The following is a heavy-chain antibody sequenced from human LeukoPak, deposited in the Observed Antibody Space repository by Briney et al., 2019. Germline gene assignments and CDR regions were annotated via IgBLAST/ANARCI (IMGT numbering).Heavy chain of an antibody. CDR3: ARGLAETGNPSDY. CDR1: GYTFTSYG. CDR2: MNPNSGNT. V-gene: IGHV1-8*02. Sequence: GASVKVSCKASGYTFTSYGISWVRQAPGQGLEWMGWMNPNSGNTGYAQKFQGRVTMTRNTSISTAYMELSSLRSEDTAVYYCARGLAETGNPSDYWGQGTLVTVSS. J-gene: IGHJ4*02. D-gene: IGHD1-14*01.